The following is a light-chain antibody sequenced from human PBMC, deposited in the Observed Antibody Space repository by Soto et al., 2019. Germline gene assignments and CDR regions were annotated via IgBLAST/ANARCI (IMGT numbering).Light chain of an antibody. J-gene: IGKJ1*01. Sequence: EIVMTQSPATLSVSPGERATLSCRASQSVSSYLAWYQQKPGQAPRLLIYGASTRATGIPARFSGSGSGTEFTLAVSSLQSEDCGVYYCQQYDNWPPWTFGHGTKVEIK. V-gene: IGKV3-15*01. CDR1: QSVSSY. CDR2: GAS. CDR3: QQYDNWPPWT.